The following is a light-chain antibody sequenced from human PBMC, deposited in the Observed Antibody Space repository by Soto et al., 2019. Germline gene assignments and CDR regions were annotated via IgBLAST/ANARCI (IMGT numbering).Light chain of an antibody. CDR1: QSISTY. J-gene: IGKJ1*01. V-gene: IGKV1-39*01. Sequence: DIPMTQSPSSLSASVGDRVTITCRASQSISTYLNWYQQRPGRAPKVLIYGASRLQSGVPSRFSGSGSGTDFTLSISSLQPEDFATYFCQQSYSSPRTFGQGTGVEIK. CDR2: GAS. CDR3: QQSYSSPRT.